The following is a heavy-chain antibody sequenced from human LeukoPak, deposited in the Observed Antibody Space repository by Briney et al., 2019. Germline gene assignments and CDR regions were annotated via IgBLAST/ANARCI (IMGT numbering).Heavy chain of an antibody. Sequence: ASVKVSCKASGYTFTGYYMHWVRQAPGQGLEWMGWINPNSGGTNYAQKFQGRVTITRNTSISTAYMELSSLRSEDTAVYYCASRRSSYDSSGYYFPHDAFDIWGQGTMVTVSS. CDR3: ASRRSSYDSSGYYFPHDAFDI. V-gene: IGHV1-2*02. CDR1: GYTFTGYY. CDR2: INPNSGGT. D-gene: IGHD3-22*01. J-gene: IGHJ3*02.